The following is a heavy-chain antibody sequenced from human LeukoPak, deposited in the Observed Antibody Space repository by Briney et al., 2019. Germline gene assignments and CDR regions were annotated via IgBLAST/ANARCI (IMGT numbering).Heavy chain of an antibody. D-gene: IGHD6-6*01. V-gene: IGHV5-51*01. CDR1: GYSFTSYW. J-gene: IGHJ6*03. Sequence: GESLKISCKGSGYSFTSYWIGWVRQVPGKGLEWMGIIYPGDSDTRYSPSFQGQVTISADKSINTAYLQWSSLKASDTAMYYCARQGGSSSKGYYYYYMDVWGKGTTVTVSS. CDR2: IYPGDSDT. CDR3: ARQGGSSSKGYYYYYMDV.